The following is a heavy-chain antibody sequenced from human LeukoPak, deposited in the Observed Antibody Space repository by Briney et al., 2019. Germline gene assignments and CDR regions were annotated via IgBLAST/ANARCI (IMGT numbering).Heavy chain of an antibody. J-gene: IGHJ3*02. V-gene: IGHV1-46*01. CDR3: ASVSVAGLFDI. CDR2: INPSGGST. D-gene: IGHD6-19*01. CDR1: GYTFTSYD. Sequence: GASVKVSCKASGYTFTSYDINWVRQAPGQGLEWMGIINPSGGSTSYAQKFQGRVTMTRDMFTSTVYMELSSLRSEDTAVYYCASVSVAGLFDIWGQGTMVTVSS.